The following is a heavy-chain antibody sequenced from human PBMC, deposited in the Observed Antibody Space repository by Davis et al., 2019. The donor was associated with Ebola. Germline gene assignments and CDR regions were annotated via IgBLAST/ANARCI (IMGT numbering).Heavy chain of an antibody. J-gene: IGHJ4*02. CDR3: AKSAFRSSSLGWNLDY. D-gene: IGHD6-6*01. Sequence: PGGSLRLSCAASGFTFADYTMHWVRQAPGKGLEWVSLISWDGGSTYYADSVKGRFTISRDNSKNSLYLQMNSLRTEDTALYYCAKSAFRSSSLGWNLDYWGQGTLVTVSS. V-gene: IGHV3-43*01. CDR2: ISWDGGST. CDR1: GFTFADYT.